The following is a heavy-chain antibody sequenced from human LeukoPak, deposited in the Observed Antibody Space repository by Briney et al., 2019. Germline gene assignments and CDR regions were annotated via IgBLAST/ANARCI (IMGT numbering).Heavy chain of an antibody. CDR1: GYTFTSYG. D-gene: IGHD4-17*01. J-gene: IGHJ5*02. Sequence: ASVKVSCKASGYTFTSYGISWVRQAPGQGLEWMGWISAYNGNTNYAQKLQGRVTMTTDTSTSTAYMELRSLRSDDTAVYFCTRDTGTTGEVKFDPWGQGTLVTVSS. CDR2: ISAYNGNT. CDR3: TRDTGTTGEVKFDP. V-gene: IGHV1-18*01.